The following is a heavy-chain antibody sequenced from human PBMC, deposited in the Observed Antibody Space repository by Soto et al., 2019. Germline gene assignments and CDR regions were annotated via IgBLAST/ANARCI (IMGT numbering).Heavy chain of an antibody. D-gene: IGHD6-19*01. V-gene: IGHV6-1*01. Sequence: SQTLSLTXAISGDSVSSNSAAWNWIRQSPSRGLEWLGRTYYRSKWYNDYAVSVKSRITINPDTSKNQFSLQLNSVTPEDTAVYYCARDYAPYSSGWYRGSNWFDPWGQGTLVTVSS. J-gene: IGHJ5*02. CDR1: GDSVSSNSAA. CDR3: ARDYAPYSSGWYRGSNWFDP. CDR2: TYYRSKWYN.